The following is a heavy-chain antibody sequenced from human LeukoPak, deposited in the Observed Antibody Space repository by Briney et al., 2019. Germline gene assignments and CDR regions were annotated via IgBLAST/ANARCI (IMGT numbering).Heavy chain of an antibody. CDR1: GFTFSSYW. Sequence: PGGSLRLSCAASGFTFSSYWMHWVRQAPGEGLVWVSRINSDGSSTSYADSVKGRFTISRDNAKNTLYLQTNSLRAEDTAVYYCASPQHSGWTFNYWGQGALVTVSS. D-gene: IGHD6-19*01. V-gene: IGHV3-74*01. CDR3: ASPQHSGWTFNY. CDR2: INSDGSST. J-gene: IGHJ4*02.